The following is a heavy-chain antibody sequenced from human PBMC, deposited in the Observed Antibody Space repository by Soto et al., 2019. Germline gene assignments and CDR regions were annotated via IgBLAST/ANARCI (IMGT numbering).Heavy chain of an antibody. CDR1: GGSISSYY. J-gene: IGHJ4*02. CDR3: ARHYIGPFDY. V-gene: IGHV4-59*08. Sequence: SETLSLTCTVSGGSISSYYWSWIRQPPGKGLEWIGYIYYSGSTNYNPSLKSRVTISVDTSKNQFSLKLSSVTAADTAVYYCARHYIGPFDYWGQGTLVTVYS. CDR2: IYYSGST.